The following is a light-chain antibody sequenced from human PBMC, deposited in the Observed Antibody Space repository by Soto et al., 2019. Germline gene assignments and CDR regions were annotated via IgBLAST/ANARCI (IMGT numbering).Light chain of an antibody. CDR2: DAS. V-gene: IGKV3-20*01. J-gene: IGKJ1*01. Sequence: EFVLTQSPGTLSLSPGERTTLSCRASQTVRNNYLAWYQQKPGQAPTLLIYDASNRATGIPDRFSGSGSGTDFTLTINRLEPEDFAVYYCQQYAGSPRTFGQGTKVDI. CDR1: QTVRNNY. CDR3: QQYAGSPRT.